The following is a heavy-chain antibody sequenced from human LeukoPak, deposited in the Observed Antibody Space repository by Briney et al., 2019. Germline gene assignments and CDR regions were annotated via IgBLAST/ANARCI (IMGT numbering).Heavy chain of an antibody. CDR1: GGSISSSSYY. Sequence: SETLSLTCTVSGGSISSSSYYWGWLRQPPGKGLEWIGSIYYSGSTYYNPSLKSRVTISVDTSKNQFSLKLSSVTAADTAVYYCARYKGYYDSSGYWGQGTLVTVSS. D-gene: IGHD3-22*01. CDR2: IYYSGST. J-gene: IGHJ4*02. CDR3: ARYKGYYDSSGY. V-gene: IGHV4-39*01.